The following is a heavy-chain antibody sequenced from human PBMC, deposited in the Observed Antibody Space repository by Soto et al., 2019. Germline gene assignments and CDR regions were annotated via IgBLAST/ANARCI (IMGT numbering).Heavy chain of an antibody. V-gene: IGHV3-23*01. J-gene: IGHJ4*02. D-gene: IGHD3-22*01. CDR1: GFTLSDYA. CDR3: TRQGRGQGRDYFDNTVDSASIDQ. Sequence: EAQLLESGGDLVQPGGSLRLSCAASGFTLSDYAMTWVRQAPGKGLEWVSGITGSSEITYYADSVKGRFTISRDNSKNTVSLQMNGLRAEDSAVYYCTRQGRGQGRDYFDNTVDSASIDQWGQGTLVTVSS. CDR2: ITGSSEIT.